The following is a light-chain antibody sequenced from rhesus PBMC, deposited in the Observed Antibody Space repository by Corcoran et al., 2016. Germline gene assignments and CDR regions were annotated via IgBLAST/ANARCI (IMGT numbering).Light chain of an antibody. CDR1: QSVSSS. Sequence: EIVMTQSPATLSLSPGERVTLSCRASQSVSSSLAWYQQKPGQAPRLLIYGASKRATGIPDRFSGSGAGTEVTLTSSSREPEDFAVYYCQQYSNWPQYSFGQGTKVEIK. CDR2: GAS. V-gene: IGKV3-42*03. CDR3: QQYSNWPQYS. J-gene: IGKJ2*01.